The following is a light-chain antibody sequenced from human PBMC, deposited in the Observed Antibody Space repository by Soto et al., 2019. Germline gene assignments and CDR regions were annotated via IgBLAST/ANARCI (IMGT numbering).Light chain of an antibody. Sequence: DIRVTQSPSSLSASLGDRVPITCRANPAIGAYLAWFQQQPGRVPKLLIYAASALQSGVPSWFSGSGSGTDFTLTLSSLQPEDIATYYCQKYNSAPLAFGGGTKVEI. V-gene: IGKV1-27*01. CDR2: AAS. CDR3: QKYNSAPLA. CDR1: PAIGAY. J-gene: IGKJ4*01.